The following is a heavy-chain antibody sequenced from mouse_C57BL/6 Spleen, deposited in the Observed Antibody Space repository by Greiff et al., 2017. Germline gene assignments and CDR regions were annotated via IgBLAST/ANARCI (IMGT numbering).Heavy chain of an antibody. Sequence: VQLQQPGAELVRPGTSVKLSCKASGYTFTSYWMHWVKQRPGQGLEWIGVIDPSDSYTNYNQKFKGKATLTVDTSSSTAYMQLSSLTSEDSAVYYCARSGTVVASRFAYWGQGTLVTVSA. CDR3: ARSGTVVASRFAY. V-gene: IGHV1-59*01. CDR2: IDPSDSYT. J-gene: IGHJ3*01. CDR1: GYTFTSYW. D-gene: IGHD1-1*01.